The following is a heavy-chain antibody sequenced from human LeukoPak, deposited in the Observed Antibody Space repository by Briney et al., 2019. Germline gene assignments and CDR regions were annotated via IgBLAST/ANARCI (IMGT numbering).Heavy chain of an antibody. J-gene: IGHJ4*02. D-gene: IGHD3-3*01. CDR1: GFTFSNAW. CDR3: ANNVLRFLEWLPEADY. CDR2: ISGSGGST. V-gene: IGHV3-23*01. Sequence: GGSLRLSCAASGFTFSNAWMSWVRQAPGKGLEWVSAISGSGGSTYYADSVKGRFTISRDNSKNTLYLQMNSLRAEDTAVYYCANNVLRFLEWLPEADYWGQGTLVTVSS.